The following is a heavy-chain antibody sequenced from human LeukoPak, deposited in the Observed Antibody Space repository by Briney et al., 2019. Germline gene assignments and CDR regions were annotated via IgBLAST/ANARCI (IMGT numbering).Heavy chain of an antibody. J-gene: IGHJ3*02. Sequence: SETLSLTCTVSGGSISSSSYYWGWIRQPPGKGLEWIGSIYYSGSTYYNPSLKSRVTISVDTSTNQFSLKLSSVTAADTAVYYCARDNPASYYYDSSGGDAFDIWGQGTMVTVSS. CDR1: GGSISSSSYY. V-gene: IGHV4-39*07. D-gene: IGHD3-22*01. CDR2: IYYSGST. CDR3: ARDNPASYYYDSSGGDAFDI.